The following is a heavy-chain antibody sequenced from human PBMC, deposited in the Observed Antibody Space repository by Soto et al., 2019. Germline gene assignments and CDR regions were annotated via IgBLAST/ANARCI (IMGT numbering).Heavy chain of an antibody. D-gene: IGHD3-22*01. CDR3: ARDLETMIVARDY. CDR1: GFTFSNYA. Sequence: GGSLRLSCAASGFTFSNYAMSWVRQAPGKGLEWVSGISASGSATYYADSVKGRFTISRDNSKNTHSLQMNSLRAEDTAVYYCARDLETMIVARDYWGLGTLVTVSS. J-gene: IGHJ4*02. CDR2: ISASGSAT. V-gene: IGHV3-23*01.